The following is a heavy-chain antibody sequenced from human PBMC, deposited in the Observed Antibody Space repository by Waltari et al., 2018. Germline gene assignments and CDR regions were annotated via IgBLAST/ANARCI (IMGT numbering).Heavy chain of an antibody. CDR3: VRDTRGAEDGFRYFQF. CDR1: GGSVTSSHW. CDR2: MYHSGTT. Sequence: VQLQESGPGLVKPSGTLSLTFAVSGGSVTSSHWGSWVRQATGERLEWIGEMYHSGTTNYNPLLKSRVTMSLDRAKKQFSLKLSSVTDADTAGYYCVRDTRGAEDGFRYFQFWGQGTLVTVSS. V-gene: IGHV4-4*02. D-gene: IGHD2-15*01. J-gene: IGHJ1*01.